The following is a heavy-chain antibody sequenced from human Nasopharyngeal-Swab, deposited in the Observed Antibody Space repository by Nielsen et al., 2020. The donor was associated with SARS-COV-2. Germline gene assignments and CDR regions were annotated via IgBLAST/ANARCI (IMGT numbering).Heavy chain of an antibody. CDR1: GFTFDDYA. J-gene: IGHJ6*02. CDR3: AKELDIVVVPAAYGFGYYGMDV. Sequence: GGSLRLSCAASGFTFDDYAMHWVPQAPGKGLEWVSGISWISGSIGYADSVKGRFTISRDNAKNSLFLQMNSLRAEDTALYYCAKELDIVVVPAAYGFGYYGMDVWGQGTTVTVSS. V-gene: IGHV3-9*01. D-gene: IGHD2-2*03. CDR2: ISWISGSI.